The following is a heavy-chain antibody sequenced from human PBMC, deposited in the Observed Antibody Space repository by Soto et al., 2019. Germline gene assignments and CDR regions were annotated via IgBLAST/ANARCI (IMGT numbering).Heavy chain of an antibody. CDR3: ARQTDYLRWFDP. J-gene: IGHJ5*02. D-gene: IGHD3-10*02. Sequence: PGESLKISCKGSGYSFTSYWISWVRQMPGKGLEWMGRIDPSDSYTNYSPSFQGHVTISADKSISTAYLQWSSLKASDTAMYYCARQTDYLRWFDPWGQGTLVTVSS. CDR1: GYSFTSYW. V-gene: IGHV5-10-1*01. CDR2: IDPSDSYT.